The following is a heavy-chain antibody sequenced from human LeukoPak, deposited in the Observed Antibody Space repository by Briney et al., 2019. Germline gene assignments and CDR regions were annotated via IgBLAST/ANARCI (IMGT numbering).Heavy chain of an antibody. CDR2: IWYDGSNK. V-gene: IGHV3-33*06. J-gene: IGHJ6*03. D-gene: IGHD6-6*01. Sequence: GRSLRLSCAASGFTFSSYGMHWGRQAPGKGLEWVAVIWYDGSNKYYADSVKGRFTISRDNSKNTLYLQMNSLRAENTAVYYCAKAVRAARTAYYYYYYIDVWGKGTTVTVSS. CDR1: GFTFSSYG. CDR3: AKAVRAARTAYYYYYYIDV.